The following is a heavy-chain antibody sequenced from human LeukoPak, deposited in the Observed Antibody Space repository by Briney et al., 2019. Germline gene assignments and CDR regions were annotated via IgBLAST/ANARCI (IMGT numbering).Heavy chain of an antibody. D-gene: IGHD6-13*01. CDR3: SRDIYSSSWTAPYY. V-gene: IGHV4-59*01. CDR2: IYDSGNA. CDR1: GGSFSSYY. J-gene: IGHJ4*02. Sequence: PSETLSLTCTVSGGSFSSYYWGWIRQPPGKGLEWIGYIYDSGNAYYSPSLRSRVTMSLDTSKNQFTLNLNSVTAADTAVYYCSRDIYSSSWTAPYYWGQGTLVTVSS.